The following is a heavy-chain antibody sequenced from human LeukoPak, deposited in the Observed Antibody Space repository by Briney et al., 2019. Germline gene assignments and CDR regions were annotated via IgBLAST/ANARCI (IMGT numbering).Heavy chain of an antibody. J-gene: IGHJ6*03. D-gene: IGHD2-15*01. V-gene: IGHV4-59*01. CDR3: ARTTEGYCRGGSCYYYYYYMDV. CDR2: IYYSGTT. CDR1: GGSIGSYY. Sequence: SETLSLTCTVSGGSIGSYYWSWIRQPPGKGLEWIGYIYYSGTTNYNPSLKSRVTISVDTSKNQFSLKLSSVTAADTAVYYCARTTEGYCRGGSCYYYYYYMDVWGKGTTVTVSS.